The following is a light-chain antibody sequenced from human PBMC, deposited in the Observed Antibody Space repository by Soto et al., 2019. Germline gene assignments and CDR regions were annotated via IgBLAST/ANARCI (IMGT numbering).Light chain of an antibody. CDR2: DAS. CDR1: QTINNW. Sequence: DIQITHSPSIIRTSXDAGVTTACGCSQTINNWLAWYQQKPGKAPRLLIYDASSLESWVPSRFSGSGSGTEFTLTISSLQSEDFATYYCQQYKSFWTFGQGTKVDIK. V-gene: IGKV1-5*01. J-gene: IGKJ1*01. CDR3: QQYKSFWT.